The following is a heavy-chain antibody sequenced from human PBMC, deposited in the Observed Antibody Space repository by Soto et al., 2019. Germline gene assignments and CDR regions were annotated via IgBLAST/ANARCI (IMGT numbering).Heavy chain of an antibody. V-gene: IGHV1-45*02. CDR1: GNTFTYVY. J-gene: IGHJ4*02. Sequence: QMQLVQSGAEVKKTGYSVKVSCKGSGNTFTYVYLPWVRQAPGQALEWMGWITPFNGNTKYAQKFQDRVTFTWDTSLNTAYMELRSLRSDDTAMFYCASGRYDASGYLDYWGQGTLVTVSS. CDR2: ITPFNGNT. CDR3: ASGRYDASGYLDY. D-gene: IGHD3-22*01.